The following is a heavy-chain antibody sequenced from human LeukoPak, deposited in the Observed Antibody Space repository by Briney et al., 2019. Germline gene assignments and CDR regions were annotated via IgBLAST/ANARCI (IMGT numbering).Heavy chain of an antibody. D-gene: IGHD6-13*01. CDR3: ARVIGQYSSSWPFDY. V-gene: IGHV3-21*01. J-gene: IGHJ4*02. CDR2: ITGGSTYI. Sequence: GGSLRLSCAASGFTFSSYTMNWVRQAPGKGLEWVSSITGGSTYIYYADSLKGRFTISRDNAKNSLYLQMNSLRAKDTAVYYCARVIGQYSSSWPFDYWGQGTLVTVSS. CDR1: GFTFSSYT.